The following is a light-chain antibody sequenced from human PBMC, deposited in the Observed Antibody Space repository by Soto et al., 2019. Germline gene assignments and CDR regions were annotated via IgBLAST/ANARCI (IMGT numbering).Light chain of an antibody. CDR3: AVWDDSVNGGV. J-gene: IGLJ3*02. V-gene: IGLV1-44*01. Sequence: QAVVTQPPSASGTPGQRGTISCSGSTSNIGSNTVTWFQQFPGTAPKVLIYNDNYRPSGVPDRFSGSKSGASASLAISGLRSEDEADYYCAVWDDSVNGGVFGGGTKLTVL. CDR2: NDN. CDR1: TSNIGSNT.